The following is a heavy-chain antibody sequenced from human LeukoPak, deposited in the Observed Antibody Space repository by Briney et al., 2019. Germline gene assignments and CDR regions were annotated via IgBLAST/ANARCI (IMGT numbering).Heavy chain of an antibody. Sequence: ASVKVSCKASGHTANTYGFSWIRQAPGQGLEWIGWIFSYTGQTKFIDKLQGRVTMTTDTSKTIAFLELRSLRSDDTAVYFCANVAKGRFFFYYMDVWGEGTAATVS. CDR2: IFSYTGQT. CDR1: GHTANTYG. V-gene: IGHV1-18*01. CDR3: ANVAKGRFFFYYMDV. D-gene: IGHD3-3*01. J-gene: IGHJ6*03.